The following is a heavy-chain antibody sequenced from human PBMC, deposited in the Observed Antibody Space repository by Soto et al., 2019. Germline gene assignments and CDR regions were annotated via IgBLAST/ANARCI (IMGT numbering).Heavy chain of an antibody. J-gene: IGHJ4*02. CDR3: ARGLYDYMGGSYRYTPYYFYD. D-gene: IGHD3-16*02. CDR2: ISAYNGNT. Sequence: ASVKVSCKASGYTFTSYGISWVRQAPGQGLEWMGWISAYNGNTNYAQKLQGRVTMTTDTSTSTAYMEPRSLRSDDTAVYYCARGLYDYMGGSYRYTPYYFYDWGKGTLVPVAS. CDR1: GYTFTSYG. V-gene: IGHV1-18*01.